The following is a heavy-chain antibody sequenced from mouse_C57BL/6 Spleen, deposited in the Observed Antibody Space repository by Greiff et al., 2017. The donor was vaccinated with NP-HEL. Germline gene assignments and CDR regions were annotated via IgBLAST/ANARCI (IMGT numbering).Heavy chain of an antibody. Sequence: VKLQQPGAELVRPGTSVKLSCKASGYTFTSYWMHWVKQRPGQGLEWIGVIDPSDSYTNYNQKFKGKATLTVDTSSSTAFMQLSRLTSEDSAVYYGARGNYGSSYGNLDDWGKGTTLTVSS. CDR3: ARGNYGSSYGNLDD. J-gene: IGHJ2*01. D-gene: IGHD1-1*01. CDR1: GYTFTSYW. CDR2: IDPSDSYT. V-gene: IGHV1-59*01.